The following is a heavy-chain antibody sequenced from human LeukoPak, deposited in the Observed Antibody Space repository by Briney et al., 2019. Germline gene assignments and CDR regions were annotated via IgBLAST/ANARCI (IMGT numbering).Heavy chain of an antibody. Sequence: GGSLRLSCAASGFTFSSYGMHWVRQAPGKGPEWVAVIWYDGSNKYYADSVKGRLTISRDNAKNSLYLLMDSLRVEDTALYYCARAGIAARPGGTINDYWGQGTLVTVSS. V-gene: IGHV3-33*01. CDR2: IWYDGSNK. J-gene: IGHJ4*02. CDR1: GFTFSSYG. CDR3: ARAGIAARPGGTINDY. D-gene: IGHD6-6*01.